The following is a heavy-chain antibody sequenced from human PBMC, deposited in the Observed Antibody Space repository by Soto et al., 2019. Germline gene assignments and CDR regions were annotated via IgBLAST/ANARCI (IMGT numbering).Heavy chain of an antibody. Sequence: GGSLRLSCAASGFTFSSYGMHWVRQAPGKGLEWVAVISYDGSNKYYADSVKGRFTISRDNSKNTLYLQMNSLRAEDTAVYYCAKSGGSSGWYFGNWGQGTLVTVSS. CDR2: ISYDGSNK. D-gene: IGHD6-19*01. CDR1: GFTFSSYG. V-gene: IGHV3-30*18. CDR3: AKSGGSSGWYFGN. J-gene: IGHJ4*02.